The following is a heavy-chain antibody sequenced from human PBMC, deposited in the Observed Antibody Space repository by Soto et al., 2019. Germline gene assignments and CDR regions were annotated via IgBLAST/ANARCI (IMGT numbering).Heavy chain of an antibody. CDR1: GFTFSSYA. J-gene: IGHJ6*02. D-gene: IGHD6-19*01. Sequence: LRLSCAASGFTFSSYAMHWVRQAPGKGLEWVAVISYDGSNKYYADSVKGRFTISRDNSKNTLYLQMNSLRAEDTAVYYCARAYSSGPYYYYGMDVWGQGTTVTVSS. V-gene: IGHV3-30-3*01. CDR3: ARAYSSGPYYYYGMDV. CDR2: ISYDGSNK.